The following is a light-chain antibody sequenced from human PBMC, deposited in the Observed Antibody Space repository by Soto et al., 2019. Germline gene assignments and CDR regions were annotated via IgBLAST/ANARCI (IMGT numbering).Light chain of an antibody. J-gene: IGKJ1*01. Sequence: QSPVTLSVSPGERATLSCRASQSVSSHLAWYQQKPGQAPRLLIYRASSRATGIPNRFSGSGSGTDFTLAISKLEPEDFAVYYCHQHGNSPQTFGQGTKVDIK. CDR2: RAS. CDR3: HQHGNSPQT. CDR1: QSVSSH. V-gene: IGKV3-20*01.